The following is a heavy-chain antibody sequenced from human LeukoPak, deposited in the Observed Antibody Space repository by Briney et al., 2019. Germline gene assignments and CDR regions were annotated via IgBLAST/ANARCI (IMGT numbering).Heavy chain of an antibody. CDR2: ISAYNGNT. V-gene: IGHV1-18*01. Sequence: ASVKISCKASGYTFTSYGISWVRQAPGQGLEWMGWISAYNGNTNYAQKLQGRVTMTTDTSTSTAYMELRSLRSDDTAVYYCARDPIGSGRTIAYFQHWGQGTLVTVSS. D-gene: IGHD6-19*01. J-gene: IGHJ1*01. CDR1: GYTFTSYG. CDR3: ARDPIGSGRTIAYFQH.